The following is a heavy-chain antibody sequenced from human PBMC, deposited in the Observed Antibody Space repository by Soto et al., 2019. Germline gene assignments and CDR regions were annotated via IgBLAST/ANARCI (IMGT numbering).Heavy chain of an antibody. D-gene: IGHD3-10*01. Sequence: QVQLVQSGAEVKKPGSSVKVSCKASGGTFSSYAISWVRQAPGQGLEWMGGIIPIFGTANYAQKFQGRVTITADESTSTAYMELSSLRSEDTAMCYCASAPSYYGSGSYSMGAFDIWGQGTMVTVSS. V-gene: IGHV1-69*01. CDR3: ASAPSYYGSGSYSMGAFDI. J-gene: IGHJ3*02. CDR2: IIPIFGTA. CDR1: GGTFSSYA.